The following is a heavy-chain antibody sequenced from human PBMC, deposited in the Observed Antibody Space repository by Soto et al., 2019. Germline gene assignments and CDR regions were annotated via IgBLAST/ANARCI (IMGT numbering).Heavy chain of an antibody. Sequence: SETLSLTCGVSSDSVTSTNWWSWVRQSPGKGLEWIGEIYHSGSTNYNPSLKSRVTISLDKSKNQFSLKLNSVTAADTAVYYCARYASGASGYFDYWGQGTLVTVSS. CDR2: IYHSGST. CDR3: ARYASGASGYFDY. CDR1: SDSVTSTNW. D-gene: IGHD6-19*01. J-gene: IGHJ4*02. V-gene: IGHV4-4*02.